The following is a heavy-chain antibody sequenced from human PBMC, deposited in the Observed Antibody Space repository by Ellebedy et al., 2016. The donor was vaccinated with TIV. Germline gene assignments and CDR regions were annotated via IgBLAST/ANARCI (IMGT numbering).Heavy chain of an antibody. V-gene: IGHV3-7*01. Sequence: GESLKISCAVSGFTFSTSWMSWVRQAPGQGLEWVANINGDGNERYYVDSVEGRFTISRDNTRNSLYLQMNSLRADDPAVYYCTKDGSGTMNFWGQGTLVTVSS. CDR3: TKDGSGTMNF. D-gene: IGHD1-1*01. CDR1: GFTFSTSW. J-gene: IGHJ4*02. CDR2: INGDGNER.